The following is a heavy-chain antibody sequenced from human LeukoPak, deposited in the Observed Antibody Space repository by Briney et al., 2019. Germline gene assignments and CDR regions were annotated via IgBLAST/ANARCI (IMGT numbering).Heavy chain of an antibody. D-gene: IGHD6-13*01. Sequence: GGSLRLSCAASGFTFSSYAMSWVRQAPGKGLEWVSAISGSGGSTYYADSVKGRFTISRDNSKNTLYLQMNGLRAEDTAVYYCARSPSGQQLANFFDYWGQGTLVTVSS. V-gene: IGHV3-23*01. CDR2: ISGSGGST. CDR3: ARSPSGQQLANFFDY. J-gene: IGHJ4*02. CDR1: GFTFSSYA.